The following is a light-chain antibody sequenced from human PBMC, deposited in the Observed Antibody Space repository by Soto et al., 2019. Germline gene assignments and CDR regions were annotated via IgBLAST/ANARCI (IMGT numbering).Light chain of an antibody. Sequence: GERVSITCQASQSINYWLAWYQQKPGRAPNLLVYKASTLKSGVPSRFSGSGSGTEFTLTISSLQSEDFAVYYCQQYNNLLLLT. V-gene: IGKV1-5*03. CDR3: QQYNNLLLLT. CDR1: QSINYW. J-gene: IGKJ4*01. CDR2: KAS.